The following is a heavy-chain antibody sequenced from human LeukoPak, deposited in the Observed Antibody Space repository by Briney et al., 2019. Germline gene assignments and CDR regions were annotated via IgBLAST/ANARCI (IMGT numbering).Heavy chain of an antibody. Sequence: KAGGSLRLSCAASGFTFSSYTMNWVRQAPGKGLEWVSSISSSDSYIYYADSVKGRFTISRDNAKNSLYLQMNSLRAEDTAVYYCARGLGSYAYSDAFDIWGQGTMVTVSS. CDR2: ISSSDSYI. J-gene: IGHJ3*02. CDR3: ARGLGSYAYSDAFDI. V-gene: IGHV3-21*01. D-gene: IGHD5-18*01. CDR1: GFTFSSYT.